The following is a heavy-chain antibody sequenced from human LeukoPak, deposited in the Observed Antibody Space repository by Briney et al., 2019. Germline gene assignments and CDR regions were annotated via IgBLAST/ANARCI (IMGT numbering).Heavy chain of an antibody. Sequence: GGSLRLSCAASGFSFNSYFIAWVRRAPGKGLEWVADTSPDGSVVSYVDSVKGRFTISRDNARNSLFLHMNSLGVDDTAIYYCARDPLFGALDIWSQGTMVTVSS. D-gene: IGHD3-10*02. J-gene: IGHJ3*02. CDR3: ARDPLFGALDI. CDR2: TSPDGSVV. V-gene: IGHV3-7*01. CDR1: GFSFNSYF.